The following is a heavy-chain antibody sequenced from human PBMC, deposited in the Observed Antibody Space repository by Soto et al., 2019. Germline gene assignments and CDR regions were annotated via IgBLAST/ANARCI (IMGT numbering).Heavy chain of an antibody. CDR1: GFTFSSYA. CDR2: ISGSGGST. J-gene: IGHJ6*03. CDR3: AKDLSSDSSSWYYYMDV. V-gene: IGHV3-23*01. Sequence: GGSLRLACAASGFTFSSYAMSWVRQAPGKGLEWVSAISGSGGSTYYADSVKGRFTISRDNSKNTLYLQMNSLRAEDTAVYYCAKDLSSDSSSWYYYMDVWGKGTTVTVSS. D-gene: IGHD6-13*01.